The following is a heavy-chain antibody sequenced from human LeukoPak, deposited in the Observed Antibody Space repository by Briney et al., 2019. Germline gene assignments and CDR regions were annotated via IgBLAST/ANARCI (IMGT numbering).Heavy chain of an antibody. D-gene: IGHD5-18*01. CDR3: ARVPPIQLWSWTFDP. Sequence: GASVKVSCKASGYTFTGHYMHWVRQAPGQGLEWMGWINPNSGGTNYAQKFQGRVTMTRDTSISTAYMELSRLRSDDTAVYYCARVPPIQLWSWTFDPWGQGTLVTVSS. J-gene: IGHJ5*02. V-gene: IGHV1-2*02. CDR1: GYTFTGHY. CDR2: INPNSGGT.